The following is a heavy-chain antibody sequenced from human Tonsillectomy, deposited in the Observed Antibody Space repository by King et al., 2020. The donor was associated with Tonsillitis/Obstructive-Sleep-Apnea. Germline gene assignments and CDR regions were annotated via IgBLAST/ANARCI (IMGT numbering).Heavy chain of an antibody. D-gene: IGHD3-22*01. V-gene: IGHV3-21*01. Sequence: VQLVESGGGLVKPGGSLRLSCAASGFTFSSYSMNWVRQAPGKGLEWVSSISSSSSYIYYADSVKGRFTISRDNAKNSLYLQMNSLRAEDTAVYYCARDKGDYYDSRIQDAFDIWGQGTMVTVSS. J-gene: IGHJ3*02. CDR1: GFTFSSYS. CDR3: ARDKGDYYDSRIQDAFDI. CDR2: ISSSSSYI.